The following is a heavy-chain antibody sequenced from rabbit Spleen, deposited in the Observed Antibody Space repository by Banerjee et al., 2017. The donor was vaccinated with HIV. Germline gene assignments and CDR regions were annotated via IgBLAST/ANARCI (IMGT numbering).Heavy chain of an antibody. D-gene: IGHD7-1*01. CDR1: GFSFSSRYY. CDR2: IDTGSSGST. CDR3: ARDPYIDSTVSIYFNL. Sequence: QEQLEESGGDLVKPEGSLTLTCTASGFSFSSRYYMCWIRQAPGKGLEWIACIDTGSSGSTYYANWAKGRFTISKTSSTTVTLQLTSLTAADTATYFCARDPYIDSTVSIYFNLWGQGTLVTVS. V-gene: IGHV1S45*01. J-gene: IGHJ4*01.